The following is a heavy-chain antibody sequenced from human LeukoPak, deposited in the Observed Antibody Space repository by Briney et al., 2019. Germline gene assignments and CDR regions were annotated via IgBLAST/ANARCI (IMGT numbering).Heavy chain of an antibody. CDR1: GFTFDDYA. V-gene: IGHV3-9*01. CDR3: AKVHIAAAGTIYPGDYFDY. CDR2: ISWNSGSI. D-gene: IGHD6-13*01. Sequence: GRSLRLSCAASGFTFDDYAMHWVRQAPGKGLEWVSGISWNSGSIGYADSVKGRFTISRDNAKNSLYLQMNSLRAEDTALYYCAKVHIAAAGTIYPGDYFDYWGQGTLVTVSS. J-gene: IGHJ4*02.